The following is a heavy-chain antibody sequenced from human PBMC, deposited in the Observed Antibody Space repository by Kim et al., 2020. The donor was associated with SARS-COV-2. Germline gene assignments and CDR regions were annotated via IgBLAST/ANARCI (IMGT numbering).Heavy chain of an antibody. V-gene: IGHV3-9*01. D-gene: IGHD6-13*01. J-gene: IGHJ6*02. CDR1: GFTFDDYA. CDR3: AKDIGQQLVRYYYYGMDV. Sequence: GGSLRLSCAASGFTFDDYAMHWVRQAPGKGLEWVSGISWNSGSIGYADSVKGRFTISRDNAKNSLYLQMNSLRAEDTALYYCAKDIGQQLVRYYYYGMDVWGQGTTVTVSS. CDR2: ISWNSGSI.